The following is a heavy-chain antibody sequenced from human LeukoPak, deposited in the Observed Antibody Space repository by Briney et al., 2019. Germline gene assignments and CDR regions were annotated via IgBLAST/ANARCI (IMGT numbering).Heavy chain of an antibody. CDR2: ITSRGSNT. V-gene: IGHV3-23*01. CDR3: AKPSSTGWYVDS. J-gene: IGHJ4*02. CDR1: GVTFSSYA. Sequence: PGGSLRLSCAASGVTFSSYAMSWVRQGPGKGLEWVSEITSRGSNTYYADSVKGRLAISRDNSKKTLYLQMNSLRAEDTAIYYCAKPSSTGWYVDSRGQGTLVTVSS. D-gene: IGHD6-19*01.